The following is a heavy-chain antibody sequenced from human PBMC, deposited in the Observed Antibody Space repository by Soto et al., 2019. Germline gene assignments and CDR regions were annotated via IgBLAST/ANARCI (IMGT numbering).Heavy chain of an antibody. CDR2: IYSAGVT. CDR1: GFTVKDYQ. J-gene: IGHJ6*02. Sequence: RLSCAASGFTVKDYQMNWVRQAPGKGLEWVSVIYSAGVTYYPDSVKGRFTTIRDTSKNTVYLQMNSLRADDTAMYYCARDPRTTGYYGLDVWGQGTTVTVSS. V-gene: IGHV3-53*01. CDR3: ARDPRTTGYYGLDV.